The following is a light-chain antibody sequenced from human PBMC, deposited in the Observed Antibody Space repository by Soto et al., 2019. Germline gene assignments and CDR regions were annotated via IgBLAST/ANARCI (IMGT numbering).Light chain of an antibody. V-gene: IGKV3-11*01. CDR3: QQRSNWPPLT. Sequence: EIVLTQSPATLSLSPGERATLSCRASQSVSSYLAWYQQKPGQAPRLLIYDASNRATGIPARFSGSGSGTDFTLTINSLEPEDFAVYYCQQRSNWPPLTFGRGTKVEIK. CDR1: QSVSSY. CDR2: DAS. J-gene: IGKJ4*01.